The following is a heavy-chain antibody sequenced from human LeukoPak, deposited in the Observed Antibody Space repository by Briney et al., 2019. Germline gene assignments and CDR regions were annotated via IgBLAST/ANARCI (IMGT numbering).Heavy chain of an antibody. Sequence: GGSLRLSCAASGFTFSSYSMNWVRQAPGKGLEWVSSISSSSSYIYYADSVKGRFTISRDSAKNSLYLQMNSLRAEDTAVYYCARGSGWTIDYWGQGTLVTVSS. V-gene: IGHV3-21*01. D-gene: IGHD6-19*01. J-gene: IGHJ4*02. CDR2: ISSSSSYI. CDR3: ARGSGWTIDY. CDR1: GFTFSSYS.